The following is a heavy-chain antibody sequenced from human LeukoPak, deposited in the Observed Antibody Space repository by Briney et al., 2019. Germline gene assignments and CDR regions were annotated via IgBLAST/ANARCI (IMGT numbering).Heavy chain of an antibody. D-gene: IGHD6-13*01. Sequence: GGSLRLSCAASGFTFSSYWMHWVRQAPGKGLVWVSRINSDGSSTSYADSVKGRFTISRDNSKNTLYLQMNSLRAEDTAVYYCAKDRIAPSVAFDIWGQGTMVTVSS. CDR3: AKDRIAPSVAFDI. V-gene: IGHV3-74*01. CDR2: INSDGSST. J-gene: IGHJ3*02. CDR1: GFTFSSYW.